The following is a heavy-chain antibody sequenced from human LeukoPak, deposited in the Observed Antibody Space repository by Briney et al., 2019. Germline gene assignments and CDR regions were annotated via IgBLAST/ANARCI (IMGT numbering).Heavy chain of an antibody. CDR1: GYTFTSYD. J-gene: IGHJ3*02. Sequence: ASVKASCKASGYTFTSYDINWVRQATGQGLEWMGWMNPNSGNTGYAQKFQGRVTITRNTSISTAYMELSSLRSEDTAVYYCARDYVAYDAFDIWGQGTMVTVSS. CDR2: MNPNSGNT. D-gene: IGHD4-17*01. CDR3: ARDYVAYDAFDI. V-gene: IGHV1-8*03.